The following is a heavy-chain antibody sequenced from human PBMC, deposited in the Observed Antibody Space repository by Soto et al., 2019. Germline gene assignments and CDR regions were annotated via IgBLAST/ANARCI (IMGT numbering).Heavy chain of an antibody. CDR1: GYTFTSYG. D-gene: IGHD1-7*01. V-gene: IGHV1-18*04. J-gene: IGHJ3*02. CDR2: ISAYNGNT. CDR3: ASGITGTKRDDAFDI. Sequence: ASVKVSCKASGYTFTSYGISWVRQPPGQGREWMGWISAYNGNTNYAQKLQGRVTMTTDTSTSTAYMELRSLRYDDTAVYYCASGITGTKRDDAFDIWGQGTMVTVSS.